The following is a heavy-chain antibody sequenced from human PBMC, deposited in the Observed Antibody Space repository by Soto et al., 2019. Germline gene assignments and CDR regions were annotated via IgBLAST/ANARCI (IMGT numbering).Heavy chain of an antibody. J-gene: IGHJ6*02. CDR3: AREFPADPYCSSTSCYVYYYYGMDV. CDR2: INSDGSST. V-gene: IGHV3-74*01. Sequence: VGSLRLSCAASGFTFSSYWMHWVRQAPGKGLVWVSRINSDGSSTSYADSVKGRFTISRDNAKNTLYLQMNSLRAEDTAVYYCAREFPADPYCSSTSCYVYYYYGMDVWGQGTTVIVSS. D-gene: IGHD2-2*01. CDR1: GFTFSSYW.